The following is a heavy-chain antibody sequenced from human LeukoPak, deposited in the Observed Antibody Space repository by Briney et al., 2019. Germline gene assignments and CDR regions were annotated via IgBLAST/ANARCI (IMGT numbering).Heavy chain of an antibody. D-gene: IGHD1-26*01. CDR2: INHSGST. V-gene: IGHV4-34*01. Sequence: SETLSLTCAVYGGSFSGYYWSWIRQPPGKGLEWIGEINHSGSTNYNPSLKSRVTISVDTSKNQFSLKLSSVTAADTAVYYCARIRSGSYYVFSYFDYWGQGTLVTVSS. CDR1: GGSFSGYY. J-gene: IGHJ4*02. CDR3: ARIRSGSYYVFSYFDY.